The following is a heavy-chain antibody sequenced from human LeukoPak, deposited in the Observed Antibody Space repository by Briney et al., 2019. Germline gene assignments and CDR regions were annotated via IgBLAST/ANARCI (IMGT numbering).Heavy chain of an antibody. CDR3: AKSLLTTASGTGRAFDI. V-gene: IGHV3-23*01. CDR1: RFSFSAYP. J-gene: IGHJ3*02. CDR2: ISASGDVT. Sequence: GGSLRLSCAASRFSFSAYPMGWARRAPGKGLEWVSGISASGDVTFHADPVKGRFAISRDNSKNTLYLQMNSLRAEDTAEYYCAKSLLTTASGTGRAFDIWGQGTMVTVSS. D-gene: IGHD1-26*01.